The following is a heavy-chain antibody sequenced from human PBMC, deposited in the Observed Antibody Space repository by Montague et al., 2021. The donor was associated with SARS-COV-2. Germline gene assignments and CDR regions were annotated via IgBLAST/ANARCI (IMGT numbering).Heavy chain of an antibody. CDR3: AKASRGYGGDFDP. J-gene: IGHJ5*02. Sequence: SETLSLTCSVSGDSVNRNYWSWVRQPPGKGLEWLGYIFYSGSTYNPSLNSRVTMSLDTSKNHFSLNLISVTAADTAVYYCAKASRGYGGDFDPWGQGTLVIVSS. CDR2: IFYSGST. V-gene: IGHV4-59*02. D-gene: IGHD4-23*01. CDR1: GDSVNRNY.